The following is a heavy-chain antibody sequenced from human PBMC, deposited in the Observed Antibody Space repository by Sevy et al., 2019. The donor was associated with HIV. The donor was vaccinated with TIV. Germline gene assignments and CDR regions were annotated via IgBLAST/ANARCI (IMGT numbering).Heavy chain of an antibody. CDR3: LRAPTDFWTGGMDV. D-gene: IGHD3-3*01. J-gene: IGHJ6*02. CDR1: GYSFTGYY. V-gene: IGHV1-2*06. Sequence: ASVKVSCKASGYSFTGYYMHWVRQAPGQGLEWMGRINPISGATDDSQKFQGRVTMTRDTSISTAYMEVNRLRSDDTAVYYCLRAPTDFWTGGMDVWGQGTTVTVSS. CDR2: INPISGAT.